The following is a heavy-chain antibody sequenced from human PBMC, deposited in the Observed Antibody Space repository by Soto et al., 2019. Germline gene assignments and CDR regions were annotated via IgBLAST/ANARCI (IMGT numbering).Heavy chain of an antibody. V-gene: IGHV3-33*01. D-gene: IGHD1-26*01. Sequence: QVQLVESGGGVVQPGRSLRLSCAASGFTFSSYGMPWVRQAPGKGREWVAVIWYDGSNKFYADSVKGRFTISRDNSKNTLYLQMNSLRAEDTAVYYCARDLVGATTAYYFDYWGQGTLVTVSS. CDR2: IWYDGSNK. J-gene: IGHJ4*02. CDR3: ARDLVGATTAYYFDY. CDR1: GFTFSSYG.